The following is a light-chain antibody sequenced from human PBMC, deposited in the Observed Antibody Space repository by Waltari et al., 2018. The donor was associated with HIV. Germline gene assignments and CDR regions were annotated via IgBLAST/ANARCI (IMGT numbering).Light chain of an antibody. CDR1: SSNIGAGFD. CDR3: QSYDNTLSGSF. V-gene: IGLV1-40*01. Sequence: QSVLTQPPSVSGAPGQSVTISCSGSSSNIGAGFDVHWYQQPRPGTAPKLLIYDNTNRPSGVPDRCSGSTSGTSASLAITGLQAEDEADYYCQSYDNTLSGSFFGGGTKVTVL. J-gene: IGLJ2*01. CDR2: DNT.